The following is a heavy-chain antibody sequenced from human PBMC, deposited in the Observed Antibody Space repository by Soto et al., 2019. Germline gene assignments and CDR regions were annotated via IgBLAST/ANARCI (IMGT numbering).Heavy chain of an antibody. CDR3: ARTSTSGTRFVY. D-gene: IGHD1-1*01. Sequence: QVQLQESGPGLVKPSGTLSLTCAVSGGSISTSNWWSWVRQPPGKGLEWIGEVYHSGRTKYNPSCKSRVXIXVYXSKNQSPLKLNAVTAADTALYYGARTSTSGTRFVYWGQGSRVTVSS. J-gene: IGHJ4*02. CDR1: GGSISTSNW. CDR2: VYHSGRT. V-gene: IGHV4-4*02.